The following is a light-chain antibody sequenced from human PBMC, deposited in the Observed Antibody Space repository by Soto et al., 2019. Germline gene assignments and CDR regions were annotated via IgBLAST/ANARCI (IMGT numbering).Light chain of an antibody. V-gene: IGKV1-39*01. CDR1: QGISSY. J-gene: IGKJ5*01. Sequence: IQLTQSPSSLSASVGDRVTITCRASQGISSYLAWYQQKPGKAPKLLIYAASTLQSGVPSRFSGSGSGTDFTLTISSLQPEDFATYFCQQSYSMPITFGQGTRLEIK. CDR2: AAS. CDR3: QQSYSMPIT.